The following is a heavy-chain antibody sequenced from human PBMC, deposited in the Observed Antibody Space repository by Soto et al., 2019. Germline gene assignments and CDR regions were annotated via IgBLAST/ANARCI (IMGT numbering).Heavy chain of an antibody. V-gene: IGHV3-23*01. Sequence: PGGSLRLSCAASGFTFSSYAMSWVRRAPGKGLEWVSGISGSGGSTYYADSVKGRFTISRDNSKNTLYLQMHSLRAEDTAVYYCAKVPMITFGGVIVKVTFDYWGQGTLVTVSS. D-gene: IGHD3-16*02. CDR1: GFTFSSYA. J-gene: IGHJ4*02. CDR3: AKVPMITFGGVIVKVTFDY. CDR2: ISGSGGST.